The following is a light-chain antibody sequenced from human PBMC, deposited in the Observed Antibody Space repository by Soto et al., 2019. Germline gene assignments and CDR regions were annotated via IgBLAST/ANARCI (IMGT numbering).Light chain of an antibody. J-gene: IGKJ4*01. CDR3: QKYNSALT. Sequence: DIPMTQSPSSLSASVGDRVTITCRASQGISNSLAWYQQKPGKVPKLLIYAAYTLQSGVPSRFSGSGSGTDFTLTISSLQPEDVATYYCQKYNSALTFGGGTKVDIK. V-gene: IGKV1-27*01. CDR2: AAY. CDR1: QGISNS.